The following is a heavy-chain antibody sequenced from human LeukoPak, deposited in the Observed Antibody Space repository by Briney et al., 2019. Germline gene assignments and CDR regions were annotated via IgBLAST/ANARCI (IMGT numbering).Heavy chain of an antibody. J-gene: IGHJ5*02. CDR2: ITQDGSEK. CDR1: GFSFSTYW. CDR3: ARAVAAAGRSWWFDP. V-gene: IGHV3-7*02. Sequence: GGSLRLSCAASGFSFSTYWMSWVRQAPGKGLEWVASITQDGSEKYYVDSVKGRFTISRDNAKNSLYLQMNSLRAEDTAVYYCARAVAAAGRSWWFDPWGQGTLVTVSS. D-gene: IGHD6-13*01.